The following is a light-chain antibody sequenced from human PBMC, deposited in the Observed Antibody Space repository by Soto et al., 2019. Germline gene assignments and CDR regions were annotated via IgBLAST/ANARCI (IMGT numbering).Light chain of an antibody. V-gene: IGKV3D-15*01. CDR2: AAS. CDR3: QQYNNWPLT. Sequence: IVLTQSPGTLSFSPGESATLSCRASHSVSSSTYLAWYQQKPGQAPRIIIFAASGRATGIPARFSGSGSGTEFTLTISSLQSEDFAVYYCQQYNNWPLTFGGGTKVDI. J-gene: IGKJ4*01. CDR1: HSVSSSTY.